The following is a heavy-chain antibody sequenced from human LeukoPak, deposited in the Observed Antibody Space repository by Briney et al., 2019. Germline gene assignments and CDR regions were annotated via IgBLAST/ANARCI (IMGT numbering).Heavy chain of an antibody. CDR3: ARGVVGWFDP. CDR1: GGSISRSSYY. Sequence: KPSETLSLTCTVSGGSISRSSYYWGWIRQPPGKGLEWIGSIFYSGSTYYNPSLKSRVTISVDTSKNQFSLKLRSVTAADTAIYYCARGVVGWFDPWGQGTLVTVSS. J-gene: IGHJ5*02. CDR2: IFYSGST. D-gene: IGHD2-2*01. V-gene: IGHV4-39*07.